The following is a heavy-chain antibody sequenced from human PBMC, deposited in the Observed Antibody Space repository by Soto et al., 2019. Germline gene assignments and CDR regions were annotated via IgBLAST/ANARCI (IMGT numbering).Heavy chain of an antibody. V-gene: IGHV1-18*01. D-gene: IGHD3-22*01. CDR3: ARFGRMGGYSPYYFDY. Sequence: GDSVWVYCKAAGYAFTSYGISWVRQAPGQGLEWMGWISAYNGNTNYAQKLQGRVTMTTDTSTSTAYMELRSLRSDDTAVYYCARFGRMGGYSPYYFDYPCQATPVTCSS. CDR2: ISAYNGNT. CDR1: GYAFTSYG. J-gene: IGHJ4*02.